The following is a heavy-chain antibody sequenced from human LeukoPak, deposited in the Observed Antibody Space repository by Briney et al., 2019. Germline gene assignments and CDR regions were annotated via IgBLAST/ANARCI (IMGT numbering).Heavy chain of an antibody. J-gene: IGHJ4*02. CDR2: IYTGGGR. Sequence: PGGSLRLSCAASGFTVSSYYITWVRQAPGKELEWVSVIYTGGGRYYADSVRGRFTISRDTSKNMVFLQMNSLRVEDTAVYYCARGIDYWGRGTLVTVSS. V-gene: IGHV3-53*01. CDR3: ARGIDY. CDR1: GFTVSSYY.